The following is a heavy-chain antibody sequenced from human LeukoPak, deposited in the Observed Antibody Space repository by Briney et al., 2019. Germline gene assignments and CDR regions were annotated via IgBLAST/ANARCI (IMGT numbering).Heavy chain of an antibody. J-gene: IGHJ6*02. Sequence: GGSLRLSCAASGFTFSSYWMSWVRQAPGKGLEWVSYISSTGSTIYYADSVEGRFTISRDNAKNSLYLQMSSLRAEDTAVYYCARGKAYYYYGMDVWGQGTTVTVSS. CDR1: GFTFSSYW. V-gene: IGHV3-48*04. CDR3: ARGKAYYYYGMDV. CDR2: ISSTGSTI.